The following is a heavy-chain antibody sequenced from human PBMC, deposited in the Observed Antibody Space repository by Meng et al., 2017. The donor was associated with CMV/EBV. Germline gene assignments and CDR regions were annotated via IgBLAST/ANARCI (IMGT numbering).Heavy chain of an antibody. V-gene: IGHV1-8*01. J-gene: IGHJ3*02. CDR3: AREGLRGMLLPPGI. Sequence: ASVKVSCKASGYTFTSYDINWVRQATGQGLEWMGWMNPNSGNTGYAQKFQGRVTMTRNTSISTAYMELSSLRSDDTAVYYCAREGLRGMLLPPGIWGQGTMVTVSS. CDR2: MNPNSGNT. D-gene: IGHD4-17*01. CDR1: GYTFTSYD.